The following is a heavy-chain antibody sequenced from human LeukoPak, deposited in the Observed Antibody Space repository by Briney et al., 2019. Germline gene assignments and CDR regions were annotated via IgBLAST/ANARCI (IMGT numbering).Heavy chain of an antibody. CDR1: GGSISSYY. CDR2: IYTSGST. D-gene: IGHD3-22*01. Sequence: PSETLSLTCTVSGGSISSYYWSWIRQPAGKGLEWIGRIYTSGSTNYNPSLKSRVTMSVDTSKNQFSLKLSSVTAADTAVYYCARDRDGSSGYYYVGYAFDIWGQGTMVTVSS. CDR3: ARDRDGSSGYYYVGYAFDI. J-gene: IGHJ3*02. V-gene: IGHV4-4*07.